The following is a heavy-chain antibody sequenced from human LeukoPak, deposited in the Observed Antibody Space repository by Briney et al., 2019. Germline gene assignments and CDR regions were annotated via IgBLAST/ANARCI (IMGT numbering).Heavy chain of an antibody. CDR1: GGSISRSGYY. CDR3: ARARHGYIYGYRPNELGHFFDY. D-gene: IGHD5-18*01. V-gene: IGHV4-39*07. Sequence: SETLSLTCTVSGGSISRSGYYWGWIRQTPGKGLGWIGSIYYSGSTYYKSSLKSRVTISLDTSKNQFSLKLSSVTAADTAVYYCARARHGYIYGYRPNELGHFFDYWGQGTLVTVSS. CDR2: IYYSGST. J-gene: IGHJ4*02.